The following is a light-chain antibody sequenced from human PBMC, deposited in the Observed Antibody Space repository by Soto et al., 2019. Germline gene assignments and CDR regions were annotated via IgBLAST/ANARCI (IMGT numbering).Light chain of an antibody. V-gene: IGLV2-14*01. CDR2: EVS. J-gene: IGLJ2*01. Sequence: HSALTQPASVSGSPGQSITISCTGTSSDVGGYNYVSWYQQHPVKAPKLIIYEVSHRPSGVSNRFSGSKSGDTASLTISGLQAEDEGDYYCSSYRSNSRVVFGGGTKLTVL. CDR3: SSYRSNSRVV. CDR1: SSDVGGYNY.